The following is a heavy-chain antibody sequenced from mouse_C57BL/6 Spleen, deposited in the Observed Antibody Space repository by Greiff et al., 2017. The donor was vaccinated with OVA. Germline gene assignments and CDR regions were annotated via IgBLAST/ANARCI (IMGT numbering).Heavy chain of an antibody. Sequence: EVQLVESGGGLVKPGGSLKLSCAASGFTFSSYAMSWVRQTPEKRLEWVATISDGGSYTYYPDNVKGRFPISRDNAKNNLYLQMSHLKSEDTAMYYCAREGDGNSFAYWGQGTLVTVSA. D-gene: IGHD2-1*01. V-gene: IGHV5-4*01. J-gene: IGHJ3*01. CDR3: AREGDGNSFAY. CDR1: GFTFSSYA. CDR2: ISDGGSYT.